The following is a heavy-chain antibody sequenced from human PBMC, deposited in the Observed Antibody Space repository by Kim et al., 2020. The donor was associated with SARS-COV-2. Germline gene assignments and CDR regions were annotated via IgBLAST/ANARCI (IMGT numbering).Heavy chain of an antibody. Sequence: SETLSLTCTVSGGSISSYYWSWIRQPPGKGLEWIGYIYYSGSTNYNPSLKSRVTISVDTSKNQFSLKLSSVTAADTAVYYCARAPIFYDSSGYYYLVFDIWGQGTMVTVSS. CDR1: GGSISSYY. CDR3: ARAPIFYDSSGYYYLVFDI. J-gene: IGHJ3*02. CDR2: IYYSGST. D-gene: IGHD3-22*01. V-gene: IGHV4-59*01.